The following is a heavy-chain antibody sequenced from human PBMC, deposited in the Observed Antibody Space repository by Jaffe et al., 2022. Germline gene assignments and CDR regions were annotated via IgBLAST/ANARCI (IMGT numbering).Heavy chain of an antibody. Sequence: QVQLQESGPGLVKPSETLSLTCTVSGGSISSYYWSWIRQPPGKGLEWIGYIYYSGSTNYNPSLKSRVTISVDTSKNQFSLKLSSVTAADTAVYYCARGVPYCSGGSCYWGQGTLVTVSS. CDR3: ARGVPYCSGGSCY. V-gene: IGHV4-59*01. CDR2: IYYSGST. J-gene: IGHJ4*02. CDR1: GGSISSYY. D-gene: IGHD2-15*01.